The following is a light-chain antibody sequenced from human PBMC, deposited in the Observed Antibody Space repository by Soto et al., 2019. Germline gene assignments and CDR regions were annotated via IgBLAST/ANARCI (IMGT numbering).Light chain of an antibody. CDR2: DAS. CDR3: QQRNNWPPEIT. Sequence: EVVMTQSPATLSVSPGEGATLSCRASQGIGDTLAWYQQKPGQAPRLLIYDASNRATGIPARFSGSGSGTDFTLTISNLEPEDFAVYYCQQRNNWPPEITFGQGTRMEIK. CDR1: QGIGDT. J-gene: IGKJ5*01. V-gene: IGKV3-11*01.